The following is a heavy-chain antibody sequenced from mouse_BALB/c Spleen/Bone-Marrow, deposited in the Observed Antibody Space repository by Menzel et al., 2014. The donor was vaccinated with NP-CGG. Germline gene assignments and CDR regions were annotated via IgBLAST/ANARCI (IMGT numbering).Heavy chain of an antibody. V-gene: IGHV5-9*02. CDR1: GFAFSSYD. J-gene: IGHJ1*01. CDR2: ISSGGSYT. D-gene: IGHD4-1*01. CDR3: ARQGNWDGYFDV. Sequence: EVMLVESGGGLVKPGGSLKLSCAASGFAFSSYDMSWVRQTPEKRLEGVATISSGGSYTYYPDCVKGRFTISRDNARNTLYLQMSSLRSEDTALYYCARQGNWDGYFDVWGAGTTVTVSS.